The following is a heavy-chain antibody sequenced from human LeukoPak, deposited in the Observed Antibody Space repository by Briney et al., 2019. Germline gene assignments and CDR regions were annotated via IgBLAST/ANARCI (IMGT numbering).Heavy chain of an antibody. J-gene: IGHJ3*02. Sequence: SETLSLTCTVSGGSISSSSYYWGWIRQPPGKGLEWIGSIYYSGSTYYNPSLKSRVTISVDTSKNQFSLKLSSVTAADTAVYYCARAVRGCSGGSCPRKGGYAFDIWGQGTMVTVSS. D-gene: IGHD2-15*01. CDR1: GGSISSSSYY. V-gene: IGHV4-39*01. CDR3: ARAVRGCSGGSCPRKGGYAFDI. CDR2: IYYSGST.